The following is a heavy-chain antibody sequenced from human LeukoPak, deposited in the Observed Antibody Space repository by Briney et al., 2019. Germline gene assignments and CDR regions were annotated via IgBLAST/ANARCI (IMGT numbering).Heavy chain of an antibody. Sequence: GGSLRLSCAASGFTFTTSWMHWFRQAPGKGLVWVSRIESDGTSTTYADSVKGRFTISRDNAKNTLYLQMNSLRAEDTAVYYCARDRSYGSGNNWFDPWGQGTLLTVSS. V-gene: IGHV3-74*01. CDR3: ARDRSYGSGNNWFDP. D-gene: IGHD3-10*01. J-gene: IGHJ5*02. CDR1: GFTFTTSW. CDR2: IESDGTST.